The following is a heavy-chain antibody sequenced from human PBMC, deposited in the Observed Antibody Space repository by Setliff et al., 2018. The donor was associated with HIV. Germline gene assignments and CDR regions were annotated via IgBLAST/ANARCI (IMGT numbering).Heavy chain of an antibody. Sequence: SETLSLTCSVSGASIRGHYWSWIRQSPGKGLEWIGNIYYSGNTNYNPSFKSRVTISVDSSRNQFSLRLSSVTAADTAVYYCARHRYYDILFDPWGQGTLVTVSS. D-gene: IGHD3-9*01. CDR3: ARHRYYDILFDP. V-gene: IGHV4-59*08. CDR2: IYYSGNT. J-gene: IGHJ5*02. CDR1: GASIRGHY.